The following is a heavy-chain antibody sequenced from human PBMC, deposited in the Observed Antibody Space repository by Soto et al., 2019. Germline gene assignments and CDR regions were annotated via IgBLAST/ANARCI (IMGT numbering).Heavy chain of an antibody. D-gene: IGHD3-22*01. CDR1: GFTFSSDA. V-gene: IGHV3-23*01. J-gene: IGHJ4*02. CDR2: ISGSGGST. CDR3: AKVSLSSYYDSSATYYFDC. Sequence: GGSLRLSCAASGFTFSSDAMTWVRQAPGKGLEWVSVISGSGGSTYYADSVKGRFTISRDTSKNTLYLQMNSLRAEDTAVYYWAKVSLSSYYDSSATYYFDCWGQGTLVTISS.